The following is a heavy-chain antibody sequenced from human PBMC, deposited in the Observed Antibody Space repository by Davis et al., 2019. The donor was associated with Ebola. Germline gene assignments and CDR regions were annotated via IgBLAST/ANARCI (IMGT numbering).Heavy chain of an antibody. D-gene: IGHD1-26*01. CDR3: AKDGGWD. Sequence: GGSLRLSCAASGFTFSSYGMHWVRQAPGKGLEWVAVISYDGSNKYYADSVKGRFTISRDNSKNTLYLQMNSLRAEDTAVYYCAKDGGWDWGQGTLVTVSS. CDR1: GFTFSSYG. V-gene: IGHV3-30*18. J-gene: IGHJ4*02. CDR2: ISYDGSNK.